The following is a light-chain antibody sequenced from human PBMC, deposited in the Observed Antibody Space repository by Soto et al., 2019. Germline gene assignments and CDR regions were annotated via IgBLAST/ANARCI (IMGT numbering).Light chain of an antibody. CDR1: SSDVGAYDY. CDR2: DVN. Sequence: QSALTQPAAVSGSPGQSITISCTGSSSDVGAYDYVSWYQQHPGKAPKLMIYDVNNRPSGVSNRFSGSKSGNTASLTISGLQAEDEADYYCSSSTSIRTLRFVFGTGTKLTVL. V-gene: IGLV2-14*01. J-gene: IGLJ1*01. CDR3: SSSTSIRTLRFV.